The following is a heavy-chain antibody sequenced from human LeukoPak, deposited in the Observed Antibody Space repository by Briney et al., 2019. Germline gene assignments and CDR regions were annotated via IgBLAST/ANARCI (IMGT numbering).Heavy chain of an antibody. Sequence: ASVKVSCKASGGTFSSYAISWVRQAPGQGLEWMGWISAYNGNTNYAQKLQGRVAMTTDTSTSTAYMELRSLRSDDTAVYYCTSDRYNSSWVPYCFDYWGQGTLVTVSS. D-gene: IGHD6-13*01. CDR2: ISAYNGNT. CDR1: GGTFSSYA. CDR3: TSDRYNSSWVPYCFDY. J-gene: IGHJ4*02. V-gene: IGHV1-18*01.